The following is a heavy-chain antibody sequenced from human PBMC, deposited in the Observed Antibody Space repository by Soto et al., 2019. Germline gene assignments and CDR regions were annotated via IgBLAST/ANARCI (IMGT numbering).Heavy chain of an antibody. CDR3: AKDRSSTSCYAFDY. CDR1: GFTFSSYS. D-gene: IGHD2-2*01. CDR2: ISSSSGTI. V-gene: IGHV3-48*01. Sequence: GGSLRLSCAASGFTFSSYSMNWVRQAPGKGLEWVSYISSSSGTIYYADSVKGRFTISRDNAKNTLYLQMNSLTAEDTAVYYCAKDRSSTSCYAFDYWGRGTLVTVSS. J-gene: IGHJ4*02.